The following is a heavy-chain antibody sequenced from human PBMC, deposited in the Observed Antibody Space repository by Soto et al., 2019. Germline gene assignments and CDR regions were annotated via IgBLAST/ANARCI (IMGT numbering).Heavy chain of an antibody. CDR2: IRSKANSYAT. CDR1: GFTFSGSA. D-gene: IGHD1-26*01. CDR3: TNLLVGATTPYYYYGMDF. V-gene: IGHV3-73*01. Sequence: GGSLRLSCAASGFTFSGSAMHWVRQASGKGLEWVGRIRSKANSYATAYAASVKGRFTISRDDSKNTAYLQMNSLKTEDTAVYYCTNLLVGATTPYYYYGMDFWGQGTKVTVSS. J-gene: IGHJ6*02.